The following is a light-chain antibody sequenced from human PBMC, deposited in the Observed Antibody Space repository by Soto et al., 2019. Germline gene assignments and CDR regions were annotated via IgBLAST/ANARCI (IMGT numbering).Light chain of an antibody. CDR2: EVT. J-gene: IGLJ1*01. Sequence: QSALTQPASVSGSLGQSITMSCTGTSTDVGGCNFVSWYQQHPDKAPKLLIYEVTNRPSGVSNRFSGSKSGNTASLTISGLQAEDEADYYCSSYTSTGTPVFGTGTKVTVL. V-gene: IGLV2-14*01. CDR1: STDVGGCNF. CDR3: SSYTSTGTPV.